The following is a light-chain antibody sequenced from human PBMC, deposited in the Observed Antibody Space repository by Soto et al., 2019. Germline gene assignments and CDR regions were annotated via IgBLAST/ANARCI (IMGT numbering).Light chain of an antibody. CDR2: KVS. J-gene: IGKJ4*01. CDR3: MQGTHFPFT. CDR1: QSLLHSDGHTY. V-gene: IGKV2-24*01. Sequence: EIVMTQPPLSSPVTVGQPASISCSSSQSLLHSDGHTYLSWLQQRTGQPPRLLIYKVSNRFSGVPVRFSGSGAGTDFTLKISRVEGEDVGFYYCMQGTHFPFTFGGGTKVEIK.